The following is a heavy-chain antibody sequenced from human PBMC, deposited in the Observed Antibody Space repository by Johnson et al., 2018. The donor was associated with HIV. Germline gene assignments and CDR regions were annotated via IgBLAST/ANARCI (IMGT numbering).Heavy chain of an antibody. CDR1: GFTFSTYS. CDR2: ISSSSSTI. Sequence: EVQLVESGGGLVQPGGSLRLSCAASGFTFSTYSMNWVRQAPGKGLEWVSYISSSSSTIYYADSVKGRFTISRDNAKNSLYLQMNSLKTEDTAVYYCTREAGTMEQWLVSSAFDIWGQGTMVTVYS. J-gene: IGHJ3*02. D-gene: IGHD6-19*01. V-gene: IGHV3-48*01. CDR3: TREAGTMEQWLVSSAFDI.